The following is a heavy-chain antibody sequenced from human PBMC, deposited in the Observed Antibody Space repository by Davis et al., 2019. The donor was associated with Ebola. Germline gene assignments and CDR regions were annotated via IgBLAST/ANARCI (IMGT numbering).Heavy chain of an antibody. Sequence: GSLKISCKGSGYSFTSYWISWVRQMPGKGLEWMGRIDPSDSYTNYSPSFQGHVTISADKSISTAYLQWSSLKASDTAMYYCARVGGYYGDYWYFDLWGRGILVTVSS. D-gene: IGHD3-22*01. V-gene: IGHV5-10-1*01. CDR3: ARVGGYYGDYWYFDL. CDR2: IDPSDSYT. CDR1: GYSFTSYW. J-gene: IGHJ2*01.